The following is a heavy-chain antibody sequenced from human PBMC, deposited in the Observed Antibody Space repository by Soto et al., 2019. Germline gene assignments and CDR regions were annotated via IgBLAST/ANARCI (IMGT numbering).Heavy chain of an antibody. V-gene: IGHV3-48*01. CDR3: AKDRGGSGAFD. CDR1: GFSFSIYS. J-gene: IGHJ3*02. CDR2: ISPAGSSI. D-gene: IGHD3-10*01. Sequence: EGQLVEFGGGLVKPGGSLRLSCAASGFSFSIYSYNWVRQAPGKGLEWLSYISPAGSSIYYADSVKGGFTISRDSARDSVYLQMNSLRAEDTAVYYCAKDRGGSGAFDIGAKGQWSPSLQ.